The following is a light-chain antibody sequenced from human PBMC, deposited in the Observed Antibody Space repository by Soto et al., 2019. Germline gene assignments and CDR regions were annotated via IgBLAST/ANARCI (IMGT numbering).Light chain of an antibody. CDR2: GAS. J-gene: IGKJ4*01. CDR3: QQYNTWPLT. Sequence: EIVMTQSPATLSVSPGERVTLSCRASQSVSSNLSWFQQNPGQAPRLLISGASTRATGIPARFSGSGSGTAFILTISSLQSEDFAVYYCQQYNTWPLTFGGGTKVEIK. V-gene: IGKV3D-15*01. CDR1: QSVSSN.